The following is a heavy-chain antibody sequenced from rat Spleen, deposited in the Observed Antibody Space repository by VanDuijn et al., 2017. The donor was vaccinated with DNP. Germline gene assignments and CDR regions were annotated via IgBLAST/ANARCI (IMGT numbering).Heavy chain of an antibody. D-gene: IGHD1-10*01. Sequence: EVQLVESGGGLVQPGRSLKLSCAASGFTFSSYWMYWIRQAPTKGLEWVASISTGGGNTYYRDSVKGRFTISRDNAKSTLYLQMDSLRSEETATYYCARLSITTTGSAMDAWGQGTSVTVSS. V-gene: IGHV5S11*01. CDR2: ISTGGGNT. CDR3: ARLSITTTGSAMDA. J-gene: IGHJ4*01. CDR1: GFTFSSYW.